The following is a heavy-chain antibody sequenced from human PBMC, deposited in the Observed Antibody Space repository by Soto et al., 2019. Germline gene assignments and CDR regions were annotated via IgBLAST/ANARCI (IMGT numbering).Heavy chain of an antibody. CDR1: GFTFSNAW. CDR3: TTFAITMVRGVIINGGY. V-gene: IGHV3-15*01. J-gene: IGHJ4*02. D-gene: IGHD3-10*01. CDR2: IKSKTDGGTT. Sequence: GGSLRLSCAASGFTFSNAWMSWVRQAPGKGLEWVGRIKSKTDGGTTDYAAPVKGRFTISRDDSKNTLYLQMNSLKTEDTAVYYCTTFAITMVRGVIINGGYWGQGTLVTVSS.